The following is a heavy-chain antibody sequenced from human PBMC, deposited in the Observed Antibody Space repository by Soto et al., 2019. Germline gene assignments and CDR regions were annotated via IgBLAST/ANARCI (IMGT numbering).Heavy chain of an antibody. CDR3: AGGSGWTSES. D-gene: IGHD6-19*01. CDR2: IKQDGGEK. CDR1: EFTFSTYW. J-gene: IGHJ4*02. Sequence: EVQLVESGGTLVQPGGSLRLSCAVSEFTFSTYWMTWVRQAPGKGLEWVANIKQDGGEKHYLESVRGRFTISSDSAKKSLDLEMNSLRAEDTAVYYCAGGSGWTSESWGQGTLVTVSS. V-gene: IGHV3-7*05.